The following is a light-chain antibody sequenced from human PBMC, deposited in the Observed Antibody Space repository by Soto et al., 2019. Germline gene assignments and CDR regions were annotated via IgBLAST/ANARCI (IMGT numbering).Light chain of an antibody. CDR3: QQRSNWPPGIT. V-gene: IGKV3-11*01. CDR2: DAS. CDR1: QSVSSY. Sequence: EIVLTQSPATLSLSPGERATLSCRASQSVSSYLAWYQHKPGQAPRLLIYDASNRATGIPARFSGSGSGTDFTLTTSSLEHKDFAVYYCQQRSNWPPGITFGQRTRLEIK. J-gene: IGKJ5*01.